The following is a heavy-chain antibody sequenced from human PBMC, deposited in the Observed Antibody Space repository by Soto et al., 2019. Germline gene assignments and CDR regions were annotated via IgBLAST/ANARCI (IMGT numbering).Heavy chain of an antibody. D-gene: IGHD6-13*01. J-gene: IGHJ4*02. CDR1: GGSIISSHW. V-gene: IGHV4-4*02. CDR2: IYHNGTT. CDR3: ARGESIAAAVNYFDY. Sequence: PSETLSLTCAVSGGSIISSHWWTWVRQSPGKGLEWVGEIYHNGTTNYNPSFKSRLTISVDTSKNQLSLKLSSVTAADTAVYYCARGESIAAAVNYFDYWGQGTLVTVSS.